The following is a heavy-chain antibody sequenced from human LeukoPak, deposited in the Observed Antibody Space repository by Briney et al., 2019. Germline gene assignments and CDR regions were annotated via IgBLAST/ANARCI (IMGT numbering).Heavy chain of an antibody. D-gene: IGHD3-22*01. Sequence: PGGSLRLSCAASGFTFSSYAMSWVRQAPGKGLEWVSAISGSGGSTYYADSVKGWFTISRDNSKNTLYLQMNSLRAEDTAVYYCAKLGAMIVGNDAFDIWGQGTMVTVSS. CDR2: ISGSGGST. J-gene: IGHJ3*02. V-gene: IGHV3-23*01. CDR3: AKLGAMIVGNDAFDI. CDR1: GFTFSSYA.